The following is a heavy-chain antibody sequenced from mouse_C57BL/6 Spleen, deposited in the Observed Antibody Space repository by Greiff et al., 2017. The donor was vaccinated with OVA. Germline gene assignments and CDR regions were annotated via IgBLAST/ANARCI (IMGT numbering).Heavy chain of an antibody. V-gene: IGHV7-3*01. Sequence: EVMLVESGGGLVQPGGSLSLSCAASGFTFTDYYMSWVRQPPGKALEWLGFIRNKANGYTTEYSASVKGRFTISRDNLPSILYLQMKALREEDSATYYCASYPPLYYGSSYWYFDVWGTGTTVTVSS. J-gene: IGHJ1*03. D-gene: IGHD2-1*01. CDR1: GFTFTDYY. CDR2: IRNKANGYTT. CDR3: ASYPPLYYGSSYWYFDV.